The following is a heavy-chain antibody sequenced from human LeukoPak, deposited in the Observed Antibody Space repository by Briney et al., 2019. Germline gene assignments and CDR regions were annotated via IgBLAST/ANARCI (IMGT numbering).Heavy chain of an antibody. D-gene: IGHD3-3*01. V-gene: IGHV3-9*01. J-gene: IGHJ4*02. CDR2: ISWNSGSI. CDR1: GFTFDGYA. CDR3: AKDKMPHYDFWSEFNYFDY. Sequence: PGGSLRLSCAASGFTFDGYAMHWVRQAPGKGLEWVSGISWNSGSIGYADSVKGRFTISRDNAKNSLYLQMNSLRAEDTALYYCAKDKMPHYDFWSEFNYFDYWGQGTLVTVSS.